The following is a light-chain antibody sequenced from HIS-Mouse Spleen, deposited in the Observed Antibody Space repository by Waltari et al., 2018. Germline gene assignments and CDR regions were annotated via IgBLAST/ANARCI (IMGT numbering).Light chain of an antibody. Sequence: SYELTQPPSVSVSPGQTASITCSGDHLGDKSACRYQQKPGQSPGLVIYQDSKRPSGTPERFSGSNSGNTATLTISGTQAMDEADYYCQAWDSSTAVFGGGTKLTVL. V-gene: IGLV3-1*01. CDR1: HLGDKS. CDR2: QDS. CDR3: QAWDSSTAV. J-gene: IGLJ2*01.